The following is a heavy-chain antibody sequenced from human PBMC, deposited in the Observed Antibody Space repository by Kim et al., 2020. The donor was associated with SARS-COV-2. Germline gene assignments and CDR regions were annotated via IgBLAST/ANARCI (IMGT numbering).Heavy chain of an antibody. CDR3: AKDQGLVVVMPTNFDY. Sequence: GGSLRLSCAASGFTFSSYAMSWVRQAPGKGLEWVSAISGSGGSTYYADSVKGRFTISRDNSKNTLYLQMNSLRAEDTAVYYCAKDQGLVVVMPTNFDYWGQGTLVTVSS. V-gene: IGHV3-23*01. D-gene: IGHD3-22*01. CDR2: ISGSGGST. CDR1: GFTFSSYA. J-gene: IGHJ4*02.